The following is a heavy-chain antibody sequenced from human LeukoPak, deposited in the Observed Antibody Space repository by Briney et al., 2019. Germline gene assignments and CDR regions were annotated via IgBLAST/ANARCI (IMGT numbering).Heavy chain of an antibody. J-gene: IGHJ4*02. CDR3: ARRPYPYYVDH. CDR1: GGSISSYY. D-gene: IGHD3-16*01. Sequence: SETLSLTCTVSGGSISSYYWNWIRQPPGKGLEWIGYIYSSGSTVYNPSLRSRVTISVDTSKNPFSLNLTSATAADTAVYYCARRPYPYYVDHWGQGALVTVSS. CDR2: IYSSGST. V-gene: IGHV4-59*08.